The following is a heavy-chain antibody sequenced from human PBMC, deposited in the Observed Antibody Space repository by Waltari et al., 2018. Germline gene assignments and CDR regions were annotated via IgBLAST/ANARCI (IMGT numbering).Heavy chain of an antibody. Sequence: QVQLQESGPGLVKPSETLSLTCAVSGSSISSGYYWGWIRQPPGKGLEWIGSIYNSGSTYYNPSLKSRVTISVDTSKNQFSLKLSAVTAADTAVYYCARHDYWGQGTLVTVSS. CDR3: ARHDY. CDR1: GSSISSGYY. J-gene: IGHJ4*02. V-gene: IGHV4-38-2*01. CDR2: IYNSGST.